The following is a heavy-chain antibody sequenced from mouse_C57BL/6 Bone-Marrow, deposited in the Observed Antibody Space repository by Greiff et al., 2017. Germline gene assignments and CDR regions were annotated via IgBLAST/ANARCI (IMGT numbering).Heavy chain of an antibody. V-gene: IGHV1-59*01. Sequence: QVQLQQPGAELVRPGTSVKLSCKASGYTFTSYWMHWVKQRPGQGLEWIGVIDPSDSYTNYNQKFKGKATLTVDTSSSTAYMQLSSLTSEDSAVYYCARRGLRGSWFAYWGQGTLVTVSA. CDR2: IDPSDSYT. D-gene: IGHD2-4*01. CDR1: GYTFTSYW. J-gene: IGHJ3*01. CDR3: ARRGLRGSWFAY.